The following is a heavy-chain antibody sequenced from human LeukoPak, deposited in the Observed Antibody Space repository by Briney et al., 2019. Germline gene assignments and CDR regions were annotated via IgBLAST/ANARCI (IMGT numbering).Heavy chain of an antibody. J-gene: IGHJ6*03. CDR2: INHSGST. Sequence: SETLSLTCAVYGGSFSGYYWSWIRQPPGKGLEWIGEINHSGSTNYNPSLKSRVTISVDTSKNQFSLKLSSVTAADAAVYYCARLRGSNYGYYYYYMDVWGKGTTVTVSS. CDR1: GGSFSGYY. D-gene: IGHD4-11*01. V-gene: IGHV4-34*01. CDR3: ARLRGSNYGYYYYYMDV.